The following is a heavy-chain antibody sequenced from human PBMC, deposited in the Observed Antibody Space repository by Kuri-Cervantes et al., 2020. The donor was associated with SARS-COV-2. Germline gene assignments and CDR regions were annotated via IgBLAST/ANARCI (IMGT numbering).Heavy chain of an antibody. V-gene: IGHV3-23*01. CDR1: GFTFSSYA. CDR2: ISGSGGST. J-gene: IGHJ4*02. Sequence: GGSLRLSCAASGFTFSSYAMSWVHQAPGKGLEWVSAISGSGGSTYYADSVKGRFTISRDNSKNTLYLQMNSLRAEDTAVYYCAKIGTQYCSAGSCYVDYWGQGTLVTVSS. CDR3: AKIGTQYCSAGSCYVDY. D-gene: IGHD2-15*01.